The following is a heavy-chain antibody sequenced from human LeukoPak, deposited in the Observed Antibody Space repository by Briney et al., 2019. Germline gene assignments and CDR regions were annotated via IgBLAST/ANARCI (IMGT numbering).Heavy chain of an antibody. Sequence: ASVKVSCKASGYTFTSYDINWVRQAAGQGLEWMGWMNPNSGDTGYVEMFQGRVTMTRDTSITTAYMALSSMRSEDTAVYYCTRSGFGGGVHFDYWGQGTPVTVSS. CDR2: MNPNSGDT. D-gene: IGHD3-16*01. J-gene: IGHJ4*02. V-gene: IGHV1-8*01. CDR3: TRSGFGGGVHFDY. CDR1: GYTFTSYD.